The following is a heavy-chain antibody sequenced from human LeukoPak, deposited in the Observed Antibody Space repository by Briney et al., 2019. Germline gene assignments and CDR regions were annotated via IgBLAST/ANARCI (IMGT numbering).Heavy chain of an antibody. D-gene: IGHD3-22*01. CDR2: IYYSGST. CDR1: GGSFSGYY. Sequence: PSETLSLTCAVYGGSFSGYYWSWIRQHPGKGLEWIGYIYYSGSTYYNPSLKSRVTISVDTSKNQFSLKLSSVTAADTAVYYCARAITMSWFDPWGQGTLVTVSS. CDR3: ARAITMSWFDP. J-gene: IGHJ5*02. V-gene: IGHV4-31*11.